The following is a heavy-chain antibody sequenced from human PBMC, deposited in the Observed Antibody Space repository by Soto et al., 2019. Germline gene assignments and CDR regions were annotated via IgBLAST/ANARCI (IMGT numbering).Heavy chain of an antibody. D-gene: IGHD4-17*01. Sequence: QVQLVQSGAEVKKPGSSVKVSCKASGGTFSSYAISWVRQAPGQGLEWMGGIIPIFGTANYAQKFQGRVTITADKSTSTAYMELSSLRSEDTAVYYCARAYSPTVTTSGEHWYFDLWGRGTLVTVSS. CDR1: GGTFSSYA. J-gene: IGHJ2*01. V-gene: IGHV1-69*06. CDR3: ARAYSPTVTTSGEHWYFDL. CDR2: IIPIFGTA.